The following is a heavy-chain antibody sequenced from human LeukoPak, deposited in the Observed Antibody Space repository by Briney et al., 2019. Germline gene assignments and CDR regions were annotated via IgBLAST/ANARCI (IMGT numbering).Heavy chain of an antibody. Sequence: SETLSLTCTVSGGSISSGDYYWSWIRQPPGKGLEWIGYIYYSGSTYYNPSLKSRVTISVDTSKNQFSLKLSSVTAADTAVYYCARDGVGSGSYYFDYWGQGTLVTVSS. CDR3: ARDGVGSGSYYFDY. J-gene: IGHJ4*02. CDR1: GGSISSGDYY. V-gene: IGHV4-30-4*01. CDR2: IYYSGST. D-gene: IGHD3-10*01.